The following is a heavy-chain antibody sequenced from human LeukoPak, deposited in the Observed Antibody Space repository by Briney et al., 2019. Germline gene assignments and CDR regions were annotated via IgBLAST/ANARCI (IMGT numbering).Heavy chain of an antibody. CDR1: GYTFTSYY. Sequence: ASVKVSCKASGYTFTSYYMHWVRQAPGQGLEWMGIMNPSGGSTSYAQKFQGRVTMTRDTSTSTVYMELSSLRSEDTAVYYCARERENIRTYCSGGSCYDGAFDIWGQGTMVTVSS. D-gene: IGHD2-15*01. V-gene: IGHV1-46*01. J-gene: IGHJ3*02. CDR3: ARERENIRTYCSGGSCYDGAFDI. CDR2: MNPSGGST.